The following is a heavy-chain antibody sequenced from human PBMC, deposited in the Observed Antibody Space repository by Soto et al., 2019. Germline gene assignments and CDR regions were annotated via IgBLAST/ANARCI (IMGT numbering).Heavy chain of an antibody. J-gene: IGHJ5*02. CDR3: ASKTGDARYNWFDP. V-gene: IGHV4-34*01. CDR1: GGSFSGYY. D-gene: IGHD2-21*02. CDR2: INHSGST. Sequence: QVQLQQWGAGLLKPSETLSLTCAVYGGSFSGYYWSWIRQPPGKGLEWIGEINHSGSTNYNPSLNGGVTISVDTSKNQFSLKLSSVAAADTAVYYGASKTGDARYNWFDPWGQGTLVTVSS.